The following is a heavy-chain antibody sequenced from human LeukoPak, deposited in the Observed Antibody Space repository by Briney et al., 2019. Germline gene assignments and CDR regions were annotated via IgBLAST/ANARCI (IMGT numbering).Heavy chain of an antibody. Sequence: ASVKVSCKASGYTLTSFSISWVRQAPGQGLEWMGWTSAHNGYTDYAQKLQGRVTMTTDTSTNTAYMELRSLRSDDTAVYYCARGDCSGVSCYLPEYFRHWGQGTLVTVSS. V-gene: IGHV1-18*01. J-gene: IGHJ1*01. D-gene: IGHD2-15*01. CDR2: TSAHNGYT. CDR3: ARGDCSGVSCYLPEYFRH. CDR1: GYTLTSFS.